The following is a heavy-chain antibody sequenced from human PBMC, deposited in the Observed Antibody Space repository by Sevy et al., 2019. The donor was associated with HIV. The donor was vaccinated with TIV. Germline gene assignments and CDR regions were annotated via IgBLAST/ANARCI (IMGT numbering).Heavy chain of an antibody. J-gene: IGHJ4*02. CDR1: GFTFGSYG. D-gene: IGHD3-9*01. CDR3: ANEGYDILTGFEPGNFDS. V-gene: IGHV3-30*18. CDR2: ISYDGTIK. Sequence: GGSLRLSCAASGFTFGSYGMHWVRQAPGKGLEWVAVISYDGTIKSYEDSVRGRFAISRDNADSTLYLLMDSLRAEDTAVYYCANEGYDILTGFEPGNFDSWGQGTLVTVSS.